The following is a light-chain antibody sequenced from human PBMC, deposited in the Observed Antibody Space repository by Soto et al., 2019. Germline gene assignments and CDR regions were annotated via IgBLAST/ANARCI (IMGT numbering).Light chain of an antibody. CDR1: QGFSNS. Sequence: DIQMTQSPSSLSASVGDRVTITCRASQGFSNSLAWYQQKPGKVPKLLIYAASTLQSGVPSRFSGSGSGTDFTLTISSLQPEDVATYHCQKYNSAPWTFGQGTKVEI. CDR3: QKYNSAPWT. CDR2: AAS. J-gene: IGKJ1*01. V-gene: IGKV1-27*01.